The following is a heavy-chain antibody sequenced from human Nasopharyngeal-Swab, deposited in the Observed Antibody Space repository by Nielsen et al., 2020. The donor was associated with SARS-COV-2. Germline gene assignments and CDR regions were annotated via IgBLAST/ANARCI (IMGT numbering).Heavy chain of an antibody. CDR1: GGTFSSYA. V-gene: IGHV1-69*13. D-gene: IGHD2-2*01. CDR2: IIPIFGTA. CDR3: ARVRVVPAREWYYYGMDV. Sequence: SVKVSCKASGGTFSSYAISWVRQAPGQGLEWMGGIIPIFGTANYTQKFQGRVTITADESTSTAYMELSSLRSEDTAVYYCARVRVVPAREWYYYGMDVWGQGTTVTVSS. J-gene: IGHJ6*02.